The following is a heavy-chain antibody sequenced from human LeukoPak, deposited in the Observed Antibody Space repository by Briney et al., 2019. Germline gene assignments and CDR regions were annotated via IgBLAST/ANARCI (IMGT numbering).Heavy chain of an antibody. J-gene: IGHJ4*02. D-gene: IGHD5-18*01. CDR1: GFTFSSYS. CDR3: ARDGGYSSPFDY. V-gene: IGHV3-21*01. Sequence: GGSLRLSCAASGFTFSSYSMNWFRQAPGKGLEWVSSISSSSSYIYYADSVKGRFTISRDNAKNSLYLQMNSLRAEDTAVYYCARDGGYSSPFDYWGQGTLVTVSS. CDR2: ISSSSSYI.